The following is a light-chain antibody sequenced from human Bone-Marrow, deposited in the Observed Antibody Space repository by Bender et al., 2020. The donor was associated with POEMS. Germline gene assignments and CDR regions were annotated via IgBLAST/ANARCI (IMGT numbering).Light chain of an antibody. Sequence: QSALTQPASVSGSPGQSITISCTGSSSDIGTYDFVSWYQQYPGRAPKLIIYEVTQRPSGISSRFSGSKSDNTASLTISGLQAEDEADYYCSSFTSSSTYVFGTGTKVIVL. J-gene: IGLJ1*01. V-gene: IGLV2-14*02. CDR3: SSFTSSSTYV. CDR2: EVT. CDR1: SSDIGTYDF.